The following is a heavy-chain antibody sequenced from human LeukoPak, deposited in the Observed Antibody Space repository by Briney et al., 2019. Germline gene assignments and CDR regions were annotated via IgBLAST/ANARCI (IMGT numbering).Heavy chain of an antibody. CDR2: IIPILGIA. J-gene: IGHJ4*02. V-gene: IGHV1-69*04. CDR1: GGTFSSYA. D-gene: IGHD6-6*01. CDR3: ATIHIPYSSSLTLFDY. Sequence: ASVKVSCKASGGTFSSYAISWVRQAPGRGLEWMGRIIPILGIANYAQKFQGRVTITADKSTSTAYMELSSLRSEDTAVYYCATIHIPYSSSLTLFDYWGQGTLVTVSS.